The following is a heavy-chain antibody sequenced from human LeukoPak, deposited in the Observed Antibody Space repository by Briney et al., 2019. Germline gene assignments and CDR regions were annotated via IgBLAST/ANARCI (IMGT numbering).Heavy chain of an antibody. CDR2: IGGGGTE. J-gene: IGHJ4*02. CDR3: ARAQGALVY. V-gene: IGHV3-23*01. Sequence: RAGGSLRLSCAAFAFTITTYAVNWARQAPGKGLEWVSGIGGGGTEYYADSVKGRFIISSDNSQNLVHLQMNSLTVEDTAVYYCARAQGALVYWGQGTLVTVSS. D-gene: IGHD1-26*01. CDR1: AFTITTYA.